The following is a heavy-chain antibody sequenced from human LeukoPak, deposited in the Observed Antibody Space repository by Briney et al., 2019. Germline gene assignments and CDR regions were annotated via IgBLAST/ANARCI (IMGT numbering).Heavy chain of an antibody. J-gene: IGHJ4*02. Sequence: GGSLRLSCAASGFTFSDYYMSWIRQAPGKGLEWVSYISSSGSTIYYADSVEGRFTISRDNAKNSLYLQMNSLRAEDTAVYYCARASLMVYAPNDYWGQGTLVTVSS. V-gene: IGHV3-11*04. CDR2: ISSSGSTI. CDR1: GFTFSDYY. CDR3: ARASLMVYAPNDY. D-gene: IGHD2-8*01.